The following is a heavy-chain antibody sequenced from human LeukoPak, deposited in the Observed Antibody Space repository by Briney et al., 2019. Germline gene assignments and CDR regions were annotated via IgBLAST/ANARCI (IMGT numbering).Heavy chain of an antibody. V-gene: IGHV3-66*03. CDR2: IRGSGAT. D-gene: IGHD3-10*01. J-gene: IGHJ5*02. CDR1: GFSVTNSY. CDR3: VRDRAGTQDWVEFDP. Sequence: PGGSLILSCAVSGFSVTNSYMDWVRQAPGKGLEWVSLIRGSGATLYADSVKGHFTISRDDSKNTVYLQMNSLRAEDTAVYFCVRDRAGTQDWVEFDPWGQGTLVTVSS.